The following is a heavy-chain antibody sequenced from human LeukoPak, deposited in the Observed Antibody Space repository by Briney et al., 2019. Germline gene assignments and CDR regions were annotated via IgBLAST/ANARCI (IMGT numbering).Heavy chain of an antibody. CDR3: ARRNWPHFDY. V-gene: IGHV4-39*01. J-gene: IGHJ4*02. CDR2: IFYSGIT. Sequence: PLETLSLTCNVSGGSMSNIYYWGWIRQPPGKGLEWIGNIFYSGITYYNPSLRSRVTIAIDTSKSQFSLKLSSVTAADTAVYYCARRNWPHFDYWGQGTLVTVSS. D-gene: IGHD1-1*01. CDR1: GGSMSNIYY.